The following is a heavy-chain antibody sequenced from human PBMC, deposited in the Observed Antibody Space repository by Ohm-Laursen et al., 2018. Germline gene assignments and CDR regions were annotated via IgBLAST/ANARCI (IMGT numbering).Heavy chain of an antibody. V-gene: IGHV4-34*01. Sequence: SDTLSLTCAVYGGSFSGYYWSWIRQPPGKGLEWIGEINHSGSTNYNPSLKSRVTISVDTSKNQFSLKLSSVTAADTAVYYCARPLAYCGGDCYTPFDYWGQGTLVTVSS. CDR3: ARPLAYCGGDCYTPFDY. D-gene: IGHD2-21*02. J-gene: IGHJ4*02. CDR1: GGSFSGYY. CDR2: INHSGST.